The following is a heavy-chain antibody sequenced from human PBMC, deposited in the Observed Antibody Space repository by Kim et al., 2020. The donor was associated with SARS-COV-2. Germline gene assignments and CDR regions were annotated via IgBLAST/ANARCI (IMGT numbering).Heavy chain of an antibody. CDR3: ARELGRDTDEVTGY. D-gene: IGHD5-18*01. J-gene: IGHJ4*02. V-gene: IGHV4-39*07. Sequence: SETLSLTCTVSGGSISVGSYYWGWVRQSPGKGLEWIGNINYSGASYYNPSLKSRVTISVDTSKSQFSLKLSSVTAADTAVYYCARELGRDTDEVTGYWGQGTLVTVSS. CDR1: GGSISVGSYY. CDR2: INYSGAS.